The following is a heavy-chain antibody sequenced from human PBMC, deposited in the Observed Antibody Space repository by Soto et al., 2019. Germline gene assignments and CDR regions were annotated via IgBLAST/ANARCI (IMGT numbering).Heavy chain of an antibody. CDR2: IYSGGST. J-gene: IGHJ6*02. CDR3: AAGAGYYYGMDV. V-gene: IGHV3-53*01. D-gene: IGHD3-10*01. CDR1: GFTVSSNY. Sequence: EVQLVESGGGLIQPGGSLRLSCAASGFTVSSNYMSWVRQAPGKGLERVSVIYSGGSTYYADSVKGRFTISRDNSKNPLYLQMNSLRAGDTAVYYCAAGAGYYYGMDVWGQGTTVTVSS.